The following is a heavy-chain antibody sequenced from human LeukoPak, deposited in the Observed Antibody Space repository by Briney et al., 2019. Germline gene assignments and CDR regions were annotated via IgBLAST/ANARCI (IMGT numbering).Heavy chain of an antibody. V-gene: IGHV1-69*04. CDR3: ARDPYSNYPFDY. J-gene: IGHJ4*02. Sequence: SVKVSCKASGYTFTSYGISWVRQAPGQGLEWMGRIIPILGIANYAQKFQGRVTITADKSTSTAYMELSSLRSEDTAVYYCARDPYSNYPFDYWGQGTLVTVSS. CDR1: GYTFTSYG. D-gene: IGHD4-11*01. CDR2: IIPILGIA.